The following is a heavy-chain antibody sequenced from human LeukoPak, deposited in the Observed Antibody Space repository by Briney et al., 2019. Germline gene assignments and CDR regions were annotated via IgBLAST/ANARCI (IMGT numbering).Heavy chain of an antibody. D-gene: IGHD3-3*01. CDR1: GFTFSSYA. CDR2: ISYDGSNK. J-gene: IGHJ4*02. V-gene: IGHV3-30*04. Sequence: GRSLRLSCAASGFTFSSYAMHGVRQAPGKGLEWVAVISYDGSNKYYAGSVKGRFTISRDNSNNTLYLQMNSLRAEDTAVYYCARDFWMGYWGQGTLVTVSS. CDR3: ARDFWMGY.